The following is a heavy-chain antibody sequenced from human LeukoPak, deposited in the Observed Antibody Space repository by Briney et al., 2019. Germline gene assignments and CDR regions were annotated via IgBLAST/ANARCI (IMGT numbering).Heavy chain of an antibody. CDR3: AREFIGSWYWDS. Sequence: GGSLRLSCAASGFTFSNYAMRWVRQAPGKGLEWVSSISSGGSYIYYADSVKGRFTISRDNTKNSLYLQMNSLRAEDTAVYLCAREFIGSWYWDSWGQGTLVTVSS. CDR1: GFTFSNYA. CDR2: ISSGGSYI. V-gene: IGHV3-21*01. D-gene: IGHD6-13*01. J-gene: IGHJ4*02.